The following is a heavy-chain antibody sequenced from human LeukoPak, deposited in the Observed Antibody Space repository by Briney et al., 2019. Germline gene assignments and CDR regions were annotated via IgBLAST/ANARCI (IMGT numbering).Heavy chain of an antibody. V-gene: IGHV3-21*01. CDR3: ARCSVPADDY. CDR1: GFTFSSYS. J-gene: IGHJ4*02. CDR2: ISSSSSYI. Sequence: PGGSLRLSCAASGFTFSSYSMNWVRQAPGKGLEWVSSISSSSSYIYYADSVKGRFTISRDNAKNSLYPQMNSLRAEDTAVYYCARCSVPADDYWGQGTLVTVSS. D-gene: IGHD2-2*01.